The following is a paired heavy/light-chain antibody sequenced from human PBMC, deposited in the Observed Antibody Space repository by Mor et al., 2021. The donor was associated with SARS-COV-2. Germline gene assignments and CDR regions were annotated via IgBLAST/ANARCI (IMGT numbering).Light chain of an antibody. CDR2: AAS. J-gene: IGKJ5*01. CDR3: LQHNSYPLT. V-gene: IGKV1-17*01. CDR1: QGIRND. Sequence: DIQMTQSPSSLSASVGDRVTITCRASQGIRNDLGWYQQKPGKAPKRLIYAASSLQSGVPSRFSGSGSGTEFTLTISSLQPEDFATYYCLQHNSYPLTFGQGTRLEIK.
Heavy chain of an antibody. J-gene: IGHJ5*02. CDR1: GGSFSGYY. D-gene: IGHD2-2*01. CDR3: ARGSCSSTSCLYRKPNWFDP. CDR2: INHSGST. V-gene: IGHV4-34*01. Sequence: QVQLQQWGAGLLKPSETLSLTCAVYGGSFSGYYWSWIRQPPGKGLEWIGEINHSGSTNYNPSLKSRVTISVDTSKNQFSLKLSSVTAADTAVYYCARGSCSSTSCLYRKPNWFDPWGQGTLVTVSS.